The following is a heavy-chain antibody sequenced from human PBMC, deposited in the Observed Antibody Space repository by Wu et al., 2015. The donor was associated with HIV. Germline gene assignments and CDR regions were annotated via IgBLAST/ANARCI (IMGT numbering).Heavy chain of an antibody. J-gene: IGHJ3*02. CDR1: GYNFVSYA. CDR3: ARFIDPYYYRSGGYPDMSFDI. V-gene: IGHV1-18*01. CDR2: ISTFNGNT. D-gene: IGHD3-22*01. Sequence: QVQLVQSGTEVKKPGASVKVSCKASGYNFVSYALSWVRQAPGEGLEWMGWISTFNGNTHYAQKLQGRVTMTADTPTLTAYMELRSLTSDDTALYYCARFIDPYYYRSGGYPDMSFDIVGQGT.